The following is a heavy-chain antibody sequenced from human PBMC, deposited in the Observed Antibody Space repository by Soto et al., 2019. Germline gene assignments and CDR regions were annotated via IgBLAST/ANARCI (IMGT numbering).Heavy chain of an antibody. Sequence: PSETLSLTCAVSGVSLSNPNWWAWVRQAPGKGLEWIGEIDHSGSTNYNPSLNSRVTISLDRSKNQFSLKLSSVAAADTAVYYCARGIFYAFDIWGQGTMVTVPS. CDR3: ARGIFYAFDI. CDR2: IDHSGST. D-gene: IGHD3-9*01. CDR1: GVSLSNPNW. J-gene: IGHJ3*02. V-gene: IGHV4-4*02.